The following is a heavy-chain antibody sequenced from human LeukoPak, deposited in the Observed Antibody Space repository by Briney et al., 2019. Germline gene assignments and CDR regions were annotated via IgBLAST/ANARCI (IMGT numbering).Heavy chain of an antibody. CDR1: GGSFSGYY. Sequence: SETLSLTCAVYGGSFSGYYWSWIRQPPGKGLEWIGEINHSGSTNYNPSLKSRVTIPVDTSKNQFSLKLSSVTAADTAVYYCARVSTNGVSNWFDPWGQGTLVTVSS. D-gene: IGHD2-8*01. J-gene: IGHJ5*02. CDR3: ARVSTNGVSNWFDP. CDR2: INHSGST. V-gene: IGHV4-34*01.